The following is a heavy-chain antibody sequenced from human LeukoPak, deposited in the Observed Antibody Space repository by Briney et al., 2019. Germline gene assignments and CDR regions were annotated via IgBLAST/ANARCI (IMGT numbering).Heavy chain of an antibody. CDR1: GGSISSGDYY. CDR3: ARPTAGSEIGNAFDI. V-gene: IGHV4-30-4*02. CDR2: IYYSGST. D-gene: IGHD4-11*01. J-gene: IGHJ3*02. Sequence: SETLSLTCTVSGGSISSGDYYWSWIRQPPGKGLEWIGYIYYSGSTYYNPSLKSRVTISVDTSKNQFSLKLSSVTAADTAVYYCARPTAGSEIGNAFDIWGQGTMVTVSS.